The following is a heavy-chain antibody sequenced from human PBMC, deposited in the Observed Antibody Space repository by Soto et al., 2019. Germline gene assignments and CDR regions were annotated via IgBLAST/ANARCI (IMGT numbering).Heavy chain of an antibody. J-gene: IGHJ6*02. D-gene: IGHD1-1*01. CDR3: AKDRLEGPYYYYGMDV. V-gene: IGHV3-30*18. CDR2: ISYDGSNK. CDR1: GFTFSSYG. Sequence: ESGGGVVQPGRSLRLSCAASGFTFSSYGMHWVRQAPGKGLEWVAVISYDGSNKYYADSVKGRFTISRDNSKNTLYLQMNSLRAEDTAVYYCAKDRLEGPYYYYGMDVWGQGTTVTVSS.